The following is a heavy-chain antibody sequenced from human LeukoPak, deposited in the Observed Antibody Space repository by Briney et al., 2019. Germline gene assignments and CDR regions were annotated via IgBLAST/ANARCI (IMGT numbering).Heavy chain of an antibody. J-gene: IGHJ4*02. CDR3: ATDRGWRTSGYYLYYFEY. V-gene: IGHV3-7*01. CDR1: GFTFSRYF. CDR2: IDEYGSEK. D-gene: IGHD3-3*01. Sequence: PGGSLRLSCAASGFTFSRYFMTWVRQAPGKGLEWVANIDEYGSEKNYVDSVKGRFAISRDNSENSLHLQMSSLRAEDTAVYYCATDRGWRTSGYYLYYFEYWGQGTLVTYSS.